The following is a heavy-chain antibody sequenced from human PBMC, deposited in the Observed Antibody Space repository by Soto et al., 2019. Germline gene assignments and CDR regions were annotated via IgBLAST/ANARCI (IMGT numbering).Heavy chain of an antibody. Sequence: QLQLQESGPGLVKPSETLSLTCTVSGGPISSRSHYWGWIRQSPGKHLEWIGSSFYRGSTHYNPSLETRVTISVDTSKNQVSLKLYSVTAADTAVYYCATADGFGVVTPFFEYWGQGILVTVSS. CDR3: ATADGFGVVTPFFEY. D-gene: IGHD3-3*01. J-gene: IGHJ4*02. CDR2: SFYRGST. CDR1: GGPISSRSHY. V-gene: IGHV4-39*01.